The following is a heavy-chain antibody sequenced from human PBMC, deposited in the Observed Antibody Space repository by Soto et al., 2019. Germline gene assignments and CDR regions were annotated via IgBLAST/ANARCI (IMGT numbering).Heavy chain of an antibody. J-gene: IGHJ5*02. D-gene: IGHD1-1*01. CDR1: GAASSGFY. V-gene: IGHV4-4*07. CDR3: VRDGTQTFREVFDP. CDR2: IYATGTT. Sequence: AETLTISCTVSGAASSGFYCSWIRKSAGKGLEWIARIYATGTTDYNPSLKSRVMMSVDTSKKQFSLKLRSVTAADTAVYYCVRDGTQTFREVFDPRGKG.